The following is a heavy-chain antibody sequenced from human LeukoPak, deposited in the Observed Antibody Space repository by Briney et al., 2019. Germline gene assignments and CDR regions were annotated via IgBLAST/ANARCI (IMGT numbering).Heavy chain of an antibody. Sequence: PWGSLRLSCAASGFTFSSYWMSWVRQAPGKGLEWVANIKQDGSEKYYVDSVKGRFTISRDNAKNSLYLQMNSLRAEDTAVYYCARDDIVVPAASSDYWGQGTLVTVSS. CDR2: IKQDGSEK. D-gene: IGHD2-2*01. CDR3: ARDDIVVPAASSDY. CDR1: GFTFSSYW. J-gene: IGHJ4*02. V-gene: IGHV3-7*01.